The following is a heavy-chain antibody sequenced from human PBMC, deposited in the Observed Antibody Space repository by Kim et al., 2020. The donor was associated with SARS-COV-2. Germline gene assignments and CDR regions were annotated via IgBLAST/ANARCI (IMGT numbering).Heavy chain of an antibody. CDR3: ARDWGSYDYYYGMDV. CDR2: IKQDGSEK. J-gene: IGHJ6*02. CDR1: GFTFSSYW. Sequence: GGSLRLSCAASGFTFSSYWMSWVRQAPGKGLEWVANIKQDGSEKYYVDSVKGRFTISRDNAKNSLYLQMNSLRAEDTAVYYCARDWGSYDYYYGMDVWGQGTTVTASS. V-gene: IGHV3-7*01. D-gene: IGHD3-16*01.